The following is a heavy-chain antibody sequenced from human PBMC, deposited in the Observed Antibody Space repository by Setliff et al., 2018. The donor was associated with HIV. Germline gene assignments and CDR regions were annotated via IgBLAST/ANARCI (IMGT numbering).Heavy chain of an antibody. CDR3: ARRSDWFDP. CDR2: IYNSAST. V-gene: IGHV4-4*09. CDR1: GGPISSYY. Sequence: PSETLSLTCTVSGGPISSYYWTWIRQPPGKGLEWIGYIYNSASTSYNPSLKSRVTISVDTSKNQFSLKLSSVTAADTAVYFCARRSDWFDPWGQGTLVTVS. J-gene: IGHJ5*02.